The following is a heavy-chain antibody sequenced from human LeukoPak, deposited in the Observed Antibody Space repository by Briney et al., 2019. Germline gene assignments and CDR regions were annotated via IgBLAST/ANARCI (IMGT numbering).Heavy chain of an antibody. CDR3: ARDSHDWNYSAFDP. J-gene: IGHJ5*02. Sequence: ASVKVSCKASGYTFTGYYIHWVRQAPGQGLEWMGWINPNSGVTNYAQKFQGRVTMTRDTSISTAYMELSRLRSDDTALYYCARDSHDWNYSAFDPWGQGTPVTVSS. V-gene: IGHV1-2*02. CDR1: GYTFTGYY. D-gene: IGHD1-7*01. CDR2: INPNSGVT.